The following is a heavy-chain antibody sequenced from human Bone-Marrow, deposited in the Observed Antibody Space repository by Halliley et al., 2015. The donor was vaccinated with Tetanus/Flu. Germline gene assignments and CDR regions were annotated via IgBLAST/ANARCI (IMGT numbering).Heavy chain of an antibody. Sequence: LEWLAIIYWNDDKAYSPSLRSRLTVSKDTSKNQVVLTMTNMDPLDTGTYYCARGQYSYGLDYWGQGTLVSVSS. CDR3: ARGQYSYGLDY. V-gene: IGHV2-5*01. J-gene: IGHJ4*02. D-gene: IGHD3-16*01. CDR2: IYWNDDK.